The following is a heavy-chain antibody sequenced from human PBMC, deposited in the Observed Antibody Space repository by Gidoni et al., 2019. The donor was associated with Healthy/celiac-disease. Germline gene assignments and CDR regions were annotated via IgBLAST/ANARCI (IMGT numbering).Heavy chain of an antibody. V-gene: IGHV3-23*01. Sequence: GGSLRLSCAASGFTFSSYAMSWVRQAPGKGLEWVSAISGSGGSTYYADSVKGRFTISRDNSKNTLYLQMNSLRAEDTAVYYCAKALNYYDSSGYYAFVNDGMDVWGQGTTVTVSS. J-gene: IGHJ6*02. D-gene: IGHD3-22*01. CDR1: GFTFSSYA. CDR3: AKALNYYDSSGYYAFVNDGMDV. CDR2: ISGSGGST.